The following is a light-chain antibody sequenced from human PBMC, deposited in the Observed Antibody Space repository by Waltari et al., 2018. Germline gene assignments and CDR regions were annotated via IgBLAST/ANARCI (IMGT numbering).Light chain of an antibody. J-gene: IGKJ2*01. CDR3: QQYGSSILYT. CDR2: GAS. CDR1: QRLTKRY. V-gene: IGKV3-20*01. Sequence: EVVLTQSPDPLSLSPGERATLSCWASQRLTKRYLAWYQQKPGQAPRLLISGASSRAAGIPERFSGSGSGTDFTLTISRLEPEDSAVYYCQQYGSSILYTFGQGTKLEIK.